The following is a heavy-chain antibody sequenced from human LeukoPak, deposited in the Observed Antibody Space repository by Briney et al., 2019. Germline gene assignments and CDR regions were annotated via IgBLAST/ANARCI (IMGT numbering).Heavy chain of an antibody. CDR3: ARDRWNRSGGSCYLGLNDY. Sequence: SVKVSCKASGGTFSSYAISWVRQAPGQGLEWMGGIIPIFGTANYAQKFQGRVTITTDESTSTAYMELSSLRSEDTAVYYCARDRWNRSGGSCYLGLNDYWGQGTLVTVSS. J-gene: IGHJ4*02. CDR2: IIPIFGTA. V-gene: IGHV1-69*05. CDR1: GGTFSSYA. D-gene: IGHD2-15*01.